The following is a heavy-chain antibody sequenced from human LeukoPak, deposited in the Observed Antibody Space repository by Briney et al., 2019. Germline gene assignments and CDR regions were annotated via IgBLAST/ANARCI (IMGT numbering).Heavy chain of an antibody. V-gene: IGHV3-15*01. CDR3: IAYYDGSGDY. J-gene: IGHJ4*02. D-gene: IGHD3-22*01. Sequence: GSLRLSCSASGXTFSNAWRSWVRQAPGKGLEWVGRIFNKAHGETTDYGAPVKGRFTISRDDSKNTVYLQMNSLKTENTGMYYCIAYYDGSGDYWGRGTLVTVSS. CDR1: GXTFSNAW. CDR2: IFNKAHGETT.